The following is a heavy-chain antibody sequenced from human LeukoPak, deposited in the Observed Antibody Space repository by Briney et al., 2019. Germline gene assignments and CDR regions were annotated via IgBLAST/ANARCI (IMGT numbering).Heavy chain of an antibody. Sequence: PGGSLRLSCAASGFTSSSYWMSWVRQAPGKGLEWGANIKQDGSEKYYVDSVKGRFTISRDNAKNSLYLQMNSLRAEDTAVYYCARVGGEYSGGSWDYGFDYWGQGTLVTVSS. V-gene: IGHV3-7*01. CDR3: ARVGGEYSGGSWDYGFDY. J-gene: IGHJ4*02. CDR1: GFTSSSYW. D-gene: IGHD2-15*01. CDR2: IKQDGSEK.